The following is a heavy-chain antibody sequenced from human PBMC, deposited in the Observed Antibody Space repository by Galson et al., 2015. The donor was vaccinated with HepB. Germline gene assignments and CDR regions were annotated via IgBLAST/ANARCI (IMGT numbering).Heavy chain of an antibody. Sequence: SVKVSCKASGYTFTDYAINWVRQAPGQGLEWMGWINTNTGNPTYAQGFTGRFVFSLDTSVSTTYVQITSLRTEDTAVYYCARRNGNYWFDPWGQGTLVIASS. D-gene: IGHD5-24*01. J-gene: IGHJ5*02. CDR1: GYTFTDYA. CDR2: INTNTGNP. CDR3: ARRNGNYWFDP. V-gene: IGHV7-4-1*02.